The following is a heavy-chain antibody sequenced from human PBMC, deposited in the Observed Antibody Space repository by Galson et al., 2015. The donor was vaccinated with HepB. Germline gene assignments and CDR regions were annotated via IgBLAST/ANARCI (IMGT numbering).Heavy chain of an antibody. Sequence: SLRLSCAASGFTFSDPAIHWVRQASGKGLEWVGRIRSKADSYASTYAPSVKGRFTISRDDSKNRAYLQMNSLNTDDTAVYYCTDSPGGYYYAMDVWGQGTTVTVSS. J-gene: IGHJ6*02. CDR2: IRSKADSYAS. V-gene: IGHV3-73*01. CDR3: TDSPGGYYYAMDV. CDR1: GFTFSDPA. D-gene: IGHD3-16*01.